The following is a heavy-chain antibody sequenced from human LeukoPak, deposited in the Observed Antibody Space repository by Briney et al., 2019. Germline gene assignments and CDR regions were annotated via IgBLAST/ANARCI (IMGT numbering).Heavy chain of an antibody. D-gene: IGHD6-19*01. CDR1: GFSFSSYA. J-gene: IGHJ4*02. CDR2: INGSDGST. Sequence: GGSLRLSCAASGFSFSSYAMSWVRQAPRTGMEWVSAINGSDGSTYYAHSVKGRYTISRDNSKNSLYLQMNSLTAEDTAVYYCAKQQRAAVADDLDYWGQGTLVTASS. CDR3: AKQQRAAVADDLDY. V-gene: IGHV3-23*01.